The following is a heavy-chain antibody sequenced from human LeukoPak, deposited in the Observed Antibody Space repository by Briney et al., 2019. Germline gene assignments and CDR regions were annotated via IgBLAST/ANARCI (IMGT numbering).Heavy chain of an antibody. CDR1: GFTFSSYA. D-gene: IGHD2-2*02. V-gene: IGHV3-23*01. CDR2: ISGSGGST. CDR3: AKGACSSTSCYTGY. Sequence: PGGSLRLSCAASGFTFSSYAMSWVRQAPGKGLGWVSAISGSGGSTYYADSVKGRFTISRDNSKNTLYLQMNSLRAEDTAVYYCAKGACSSTSCYTGYWGQGTLVTVSS. J-gene: IGHJ4*02.